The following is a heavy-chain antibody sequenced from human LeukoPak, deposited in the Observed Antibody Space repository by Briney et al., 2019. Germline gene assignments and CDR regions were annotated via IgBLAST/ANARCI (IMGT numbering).Heavy chain of an antibody. D-gene: IGHD3-22*01. Sequence: RASVKVSCKASGGTSNSHAISWVRQAPGRGLEWMGRIIPNLGTTNRAQNFQDRVTLTADKSTNTAYMELTSLTSDDTAVYYCATTNDGGGYQWGDFFDFWGQGTLVTVSS. J-gene: IGHJ4*02. CDR3: ATTNDGGGYQWGDFFDF. V-gene: IGHV1-69*04. CDR1: GGTSNSHA. CDR2: IIPNLGTT.